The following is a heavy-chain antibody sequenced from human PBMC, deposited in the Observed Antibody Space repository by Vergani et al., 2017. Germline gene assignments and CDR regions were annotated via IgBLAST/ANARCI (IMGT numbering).Heavy chain of an antibody. CDR3: TSIDGMRARLWFGENYFDY. CDR2: IRSKANSYAT. CDR1: GFTFSGSA. V-gene: IGHV3-73*01. J-gene: IGHJ4*02. Sequence: EVQLLESGGGLVQPGGSLKLSCAASGFTFSGSAMHWVRQASGKGLEWVGRIRSKANSYATAYAASVKGRFTISRDDSKNTAYLQMNSLKTEDTAVYYCTSIDGMRARLWFGENYFDYWGQGTLVTVSS. D-gene: IGHD3-10*01.